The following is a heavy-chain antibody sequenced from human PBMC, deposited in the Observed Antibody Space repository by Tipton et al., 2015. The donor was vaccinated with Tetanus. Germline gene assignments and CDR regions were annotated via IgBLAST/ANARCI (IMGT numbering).Heavy chain of an antibody. Sequence: TLSLTCTISGASITGYYWSWIRQSPGRGLEWIGDIHYAGSTNYTPSLKSRITISVDTSRNQFSRKMKSVTAADTAVYYCVNGTGDWFDPWGQGILVTVSS. CDR2: IHYAGST. D-gene: IGHD1-14*01. CDR3: VNGTGDWFDP. J-gene: IGHJ5*02. CDR1: GASITGYY. V-gene: IGHV4-59*03.